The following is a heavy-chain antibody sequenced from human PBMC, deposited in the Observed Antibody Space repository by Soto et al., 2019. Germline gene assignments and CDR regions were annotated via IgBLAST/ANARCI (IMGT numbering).Heavy chain of an antibody. Sequence: EVQLAESGGGMVQPGGPLRLSCVASGFTFSSYDMHWVRQAPGKGLEYVSSISSNGGTTYYGNSVKGRFTISRDNSKNTLYLQMSSLLAEDMAVYYCVRRVSGNYDYWGQGTLFTVSS. V-gene: IGHV3-64*01. CDR1: GFTFSSYD. D-gene: IGHD1-7*01. CDR3: VRRVSGNYDY. CDR2: ISSNGGTT. J-gene: IGHJ4*02.